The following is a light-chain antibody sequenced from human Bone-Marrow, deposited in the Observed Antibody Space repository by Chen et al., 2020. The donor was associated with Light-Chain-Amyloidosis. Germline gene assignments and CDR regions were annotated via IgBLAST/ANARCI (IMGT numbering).Light chain of an antibody. CDR1: NIGPTS. CDR3: QVWDRSSDRPV. Sequence: SYVLTLPSSASVAPGPTATIACGGNNIGPTSVHWYQQTPGQAPLLVVYDNSDRPSGIPERLSGSNSGNTATLTISRVEAGDEADYYCQVWDRSSDRPVFGGGTKLTVL. CDR2: DNS. V-gene: IGLV3-21*02. J-gene: IGLJ3*02.